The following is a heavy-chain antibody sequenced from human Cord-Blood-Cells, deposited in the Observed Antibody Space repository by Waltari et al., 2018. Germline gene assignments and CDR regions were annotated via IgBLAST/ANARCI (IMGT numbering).Heavy chain of an antibody. CDR2: INHSGST. D-gene: IGHD3-22*01. J-gene: IGHJ4*02. CDR3: SRRAFYYYDSSGYYY. CDR1: SGYY. V-gene: IGHV4-34*01. Sequence: SGYYWSWIRQPPGKGLEWIGEINHSGSTNYNPSLKSRVTISVDTSKNQFSLKLSSVTAADTAVYYCSRRAFYYYDSSGYYYWGQGTLVTVSS.